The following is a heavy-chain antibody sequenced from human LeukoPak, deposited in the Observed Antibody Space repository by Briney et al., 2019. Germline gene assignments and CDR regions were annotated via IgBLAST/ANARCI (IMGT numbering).Heavy chain of an antibody. Sequence: GGSLRLSCAASGFTFSSYGMHWVRQAPGKGLEWVAFIRYDGSNKYFADSVKGRFIISRDNSKNTLYLQMYSLRAEDTAVYYCAKDREVVVVPAADFDYWGQGTLVTVSS. J-gene: IGHJ4*02. CDR3: AKDREVVVVPAADFDY. V-gene: IGHV3-30*02. CDR2: IRYDGSNK. CDR1: GFTFSSYG. D-gene: IGHD2-2*01.